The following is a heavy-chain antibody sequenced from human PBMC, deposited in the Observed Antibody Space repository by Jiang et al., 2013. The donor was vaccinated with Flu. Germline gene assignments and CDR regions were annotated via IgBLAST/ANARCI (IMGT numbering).Heavy chain of an antibody. V-gene: IGHV4-39*01. CDR3: ARRVAVAGTHYFDY. D-gene: IGHD6-19*01. Sequence: GPGLVKPSETLSLTCTVSGGSISSSSYYWGWIRQPPGKGLEWIGSIYYSGSTYYNPSLKSRVTISVDTSKNQFSLKLSSVTAADTAVYYCARRVAVAGTHYFDYWGQGNPGHRLL. CDR1: GGSISSSSYY. J-gene: IGHJ4*02. CDR2: IYYSGST.